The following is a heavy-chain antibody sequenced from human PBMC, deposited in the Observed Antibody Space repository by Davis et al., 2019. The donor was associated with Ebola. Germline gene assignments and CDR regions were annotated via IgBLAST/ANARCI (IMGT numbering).Heavy chain of an antibody. V-gene: IGHV3-48*04. Sequence: GESLKISCAASGFTFSSYSMNWVRQAPGRGLEWVSYISSSSTTKYYADSVKGRFSISRDSAKNSLYLQMNSLRAEDTAVYYCARSSIAARPGYYYGMDVWGQGTTVTVSS. D-gene: IGHD6-6*01. J-gene: IGHJ6*02. CDR1: GFTFSSYS. CDR3: ARSSIAARPGYYYGMDV. CDR2: ISSSSTTK.